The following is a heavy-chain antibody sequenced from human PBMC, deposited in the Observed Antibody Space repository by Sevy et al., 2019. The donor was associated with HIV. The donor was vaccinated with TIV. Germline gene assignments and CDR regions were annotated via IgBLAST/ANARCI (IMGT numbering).Heavy chain of an antibody. V-gene: IGHV3-49*03. CDR1: GFSFGTYA. J-gene: IGHJ4*02. Sequence: GGSLRLSCTTSGFSFGTYAMIWFRQAPGKGLEWVGFITTKPYGGTTEYAASVKGRFTISRDDSKSIAYLQMNSLKTEDTAVYYCTPELVSAAPAYWGQGTLVTGSS. CDR2: ITTKPYGGTT. D-gene: IGHD2-2*01. CDR3: TPELVSAAPAY.